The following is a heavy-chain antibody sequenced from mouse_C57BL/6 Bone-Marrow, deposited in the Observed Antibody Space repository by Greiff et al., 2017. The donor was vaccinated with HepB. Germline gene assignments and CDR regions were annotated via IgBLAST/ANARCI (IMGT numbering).Heavy chain of an antibody. D-gene: IGHD1-1*01. CDR2: INPSNGGT. V-gene: IGHV1-53*01. CDR3: RATVVATDWYFDV. CDR1: GYTFTSYW. Sequence: VQLQQPGTELVKPGASVKLSCKASGYTFTSYWMHWVKQRPGQGLEWIGNINPSNGGTNYNEKFKSKATLTVDKSSSTAYMQLSSLTSEDSAVYYCRATVVATDWYFDVWGTGTTVTVSS. J-gene: IGHJ1*03.